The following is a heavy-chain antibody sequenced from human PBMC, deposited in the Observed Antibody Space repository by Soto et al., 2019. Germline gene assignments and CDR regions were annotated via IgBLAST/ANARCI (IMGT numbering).Heavy chain of an antibody. D-gene: IGHD4-17*01. J-gene: IGHJ4*02. V-gene: IGHV4-59*01. Sequence: VRCQRWAPGWGRPWETLPLPSIVPVASLIINYGAGSRQPPGKGLEWIGYIYYSGSTNYNPSLKSRVTISVDTSKNQFFLKLSSVTAADTAVYYCARGDYYGELDYWGQGTLVTVSS. CDR1: VASLIINY. CDR2: IYYSGST. CDR3: ARGDYYGELDY.